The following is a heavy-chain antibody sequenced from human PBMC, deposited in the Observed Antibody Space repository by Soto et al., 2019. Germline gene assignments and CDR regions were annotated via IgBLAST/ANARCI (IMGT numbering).Heavy chain of an antibody. CDR2: ISAYNGNT. V-gene: IGHV1-18*04. Sequence: GASVKVSCKASGYTFTSYGISWVRQAPGQGLEWMGWISAYNGNTNYAQKLQGRVTMTTDTSTSTAYMELRSLRSDDTAVYYCALVDCSGGSCYPPGKNWFDPWGQGTLVTVSS. CDR1: GYTFTSYG. D-gene: IGHD2-15*01. CDR3: ALVDCSGGSCYPPGKNWFDP. J-gene: IGHJ5*02.